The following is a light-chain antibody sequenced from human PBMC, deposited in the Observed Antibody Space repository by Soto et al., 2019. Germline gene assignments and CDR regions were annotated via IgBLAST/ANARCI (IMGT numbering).Light chain of an antibody. CDR2: GAS. Sequence: EIVMTQSPATLSVSPGERATLSCRASQCVSSNLAWYQQKPGQAPRLLIYGASTRATGIPARFGGSGSGTEFILTISSLQSEDFAVYYCQQYHKWPLTFGGGTKVEI. J-gene: IGKJ4*01. CDR3: QQYHKWPLT. V-gene: IGKV3-15*01. CDR1: QCVSSN.